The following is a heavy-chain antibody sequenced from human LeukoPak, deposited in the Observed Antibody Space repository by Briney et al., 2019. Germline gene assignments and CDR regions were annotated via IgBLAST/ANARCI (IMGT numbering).Heavy chain of an antibody. V-gene: IGHV3-30*18. D-gene: IGHD3-3*01. CDR3: AKDSKGPYDFWSGYSRMDV. CDR2: ISYDGSNK. Sequence: PGGPLRLSCAASGFTFSSYGMHWVRQAPGKGLEWVAVISYDGSNKYYADSVKGRFTISRDNSKNTLYLQMNSLRAEGTAVYYCAKDSKGPYDFWSGYSRMDVWGQGTTVTVSS. CDR1: GFTFSSYG. J-gene: IGHJ6*02.